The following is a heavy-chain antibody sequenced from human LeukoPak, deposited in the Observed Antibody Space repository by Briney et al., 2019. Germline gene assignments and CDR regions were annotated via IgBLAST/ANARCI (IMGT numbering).Heavy chain of an antibody. Sequence: SVKVSCKASGYTFTSYDINWVRQATGQGLEWMGGIIPIFGTANYAQKFQGRVTITADESTSTAYMELSSLRSEDTAVYYCASTGGSSSAGSGGDYWGQGTLVTVSS. CDR1: GYTFTSYD. CDR3: ASTGGSSSAGSGGDY. V-gene: IGHV1-69*13. CDR2: IIPIFGTA. J-gene: IGHJ4*02. D-gene: IGHD6-6*01.